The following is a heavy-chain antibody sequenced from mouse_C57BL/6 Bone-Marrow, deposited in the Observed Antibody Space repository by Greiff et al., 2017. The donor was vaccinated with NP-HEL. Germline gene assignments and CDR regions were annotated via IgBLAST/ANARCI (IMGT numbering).Heavy chain of an antibody. Sequence: QVQLQQSGAELVRPWASGKLSRKASGPTFPDYFINWVEQRPGQGLEWFARIYPGSGNTYYNEKFNGKATLTAEKSASTAYMQLSSLTSEDSAVYFCARNWGKDYWGQGTTLTVSS. CDR2: IYPGSGNT. D-gene: IGHD4-1*01. CDR1: GPTFPDYF. V-gene: IGHV1-76*01. CDR3: ARNWGKDY. J-gene: IGHJ2*01.